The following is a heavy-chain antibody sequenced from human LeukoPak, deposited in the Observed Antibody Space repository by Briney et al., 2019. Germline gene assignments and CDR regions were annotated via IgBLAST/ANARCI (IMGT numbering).Heavy chain of an antibody. Sequence: SETLSLTCTVSGGSISSYHWSWIRQPPGKGLEWIGYIYYSGNTNYTPSLKGRVTISLDTSKKQFSLRVSSVTAADTAVYYCARAGLTATHFDYWGQGTLVTVSS. J-gene: IGHJ4*02. CDR1: GGSISSYH. D-gene: IGHD1-7*01. CDR3: ARAGLTATHFDY. V-gene: IGHV4-59*01. CDR2: IYYSGNT.